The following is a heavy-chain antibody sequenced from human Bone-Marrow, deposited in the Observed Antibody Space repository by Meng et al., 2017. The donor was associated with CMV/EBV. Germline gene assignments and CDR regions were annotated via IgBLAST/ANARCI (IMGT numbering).Heavy chain of an antibody. CDR2: ISGSGGST. Sequence: GGSLRLSCAASGFTFNSYSMNWVRQAPGKGLEWVSAISGSGGSTYYADSVKGRFTISRDNSKNTLYLQMNSLRAEDTAVYYCAKDIRAAGRLRAHIGNYGMDVWGQGTTVTVSS. J-gene: IGHJ6*02. CDR3: AKDIRAAGRLRAHIGNYGMDV. V-gene: IGHV3-23*01. CDR1: GFTFNSYS. D-gene: IGHD6-6*01.